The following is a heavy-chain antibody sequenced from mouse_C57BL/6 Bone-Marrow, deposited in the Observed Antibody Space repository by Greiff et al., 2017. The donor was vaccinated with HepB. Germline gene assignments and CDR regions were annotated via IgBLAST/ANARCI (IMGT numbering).Heavy chain of an antibody. CDR1: GFTFSSYA. CDR2: ISDGGSYT. J-gene: IGHJ4*01. Sequence: EVKLVESGGGLVKPGGSLKLSCAASGFTFSSYAMSWVRQTPEKRLEWVATISDGGSYTYYPANVKGRFTISRDNAKNNLYLQMSHLKSEDTAMYYCARPMVTTGGYAMDYWGQGTSVTVSS. D-gene: IGHD2-2*01. V-gene: IGHV5-4*03. CDR3: ARPMVTTGGYAMDY.